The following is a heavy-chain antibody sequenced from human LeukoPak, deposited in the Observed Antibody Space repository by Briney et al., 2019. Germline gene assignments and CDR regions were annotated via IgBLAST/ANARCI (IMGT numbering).Heavy chain of an antibody. Sequence: GGPLRLSCAASGFTFSRHAMSWVRQAPGRGLEWGSALCGSGGSTYYADSVKGRFTISRDNSKNTLYLQMNSLRAEDTAVYYCARDLARGDGDYVLYHWGQGTLVTVSS. CDR3: ARDLARGDGDYVLYH. CDR2: LCGSGGST. J-gene: IGHJ5*02. V-gene: IGHV3-23*01. D-gene: IGHD4-17*01. CDR1: GFTFSRHA.